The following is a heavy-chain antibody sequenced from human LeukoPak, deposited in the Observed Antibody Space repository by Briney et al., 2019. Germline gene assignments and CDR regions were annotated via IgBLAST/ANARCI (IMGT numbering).Heavy chain of an antibody. J-gene: IGHJ4*02. V-gene: IGHV4-34*01. Sequence: SETLSLTCAVYGGSFSGYYWSWIRQPPGKGLEWIGEINHSGSTNYNPSLKSRVTISVDTSKNQFSLKLSSVTAADTAVYYCARVGVGATTGGFVFDYWGQGTLVTVSS. D-gene: IGHD1-26*01. CDR2: INHSGST. CDR1: GGSFSGYY. CDR3: ARVGVGATTGGFVFDY.